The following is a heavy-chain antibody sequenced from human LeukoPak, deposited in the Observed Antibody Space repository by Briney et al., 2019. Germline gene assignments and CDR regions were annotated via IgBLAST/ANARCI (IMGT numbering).Heavy chain of an antibody. D-gene: IGHD3-22*01. V-gene: IGHV4-30-2*01. Sequence: SETLSLTCAVSGGSISSGGYSWSWIRQPPGKGLEWIGYIYHSGSTYYNPSLKSRVTISVDRSKNQFSLKLSSVTAADTAVYYCGRSSRYYDSSGYYSDAFDIWGQGTMVTVSS. CDR2: IYHSGST. CDR3: GRSSRYYDSSGYYSDAFDI. J-gene: IGHJ3*02. CDR1: GGSISSGGYS.